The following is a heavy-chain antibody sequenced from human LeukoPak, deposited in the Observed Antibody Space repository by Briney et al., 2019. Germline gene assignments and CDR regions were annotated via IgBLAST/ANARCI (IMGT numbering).Heavy chain of an antibody. Sequence: GGSLRLSCAASGFSFSSYWMTWVRQAPGKGLEWVANIKHDEGEKNYVDSVRGRFTISRDNAKNALYLQMNSLRAEDTAVYYCATYYGPGGWVEYWGQGTLVTVSS. V-gene: IGHV3-7*01. J-gene: IGHJ4*02. D-gene: IGHD3-10*01. CDR2: IKHDEGEK. CDR3: ATYYGPGGWVEY. CDR1: GFSFSSYW.